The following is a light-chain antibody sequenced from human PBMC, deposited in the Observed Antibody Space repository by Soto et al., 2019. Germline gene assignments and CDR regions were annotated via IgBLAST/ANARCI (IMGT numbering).Light chain of an antibody. J-gene: IGKJ1*01. V-gene: IGKV1-5*03. CDR2: KAS. CDR1: QTISSW. CDR3: QHYNSYSEA. Sequence: DIQVTKSPSTLSGSVGDRVTITFWASQTISSWLAWYQQKPGKAPKLLIYKASTLKSGVPSRFSGSGSGTEFTLTISSLQPDDFATYYCQHYNSYSEAFGQGTKVDIK.